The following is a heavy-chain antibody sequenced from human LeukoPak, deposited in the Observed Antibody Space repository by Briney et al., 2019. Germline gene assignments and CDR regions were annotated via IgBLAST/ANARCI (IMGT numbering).Heavy chain of an antibody. CDR1: GGSISGFY. CDR2: IYYSGNT. V-gene: IGHV4-59*01. Sequence: PSETLSLTCTVSGGSISGFYWSWVRQPPGKGLDWIGYIYYSGNTNYNPSLKSRVTISLDTSKNQFSLNLSSVTAADTAVYYCARGGAYFDYWGQGTLVTVSS. J-gene: IGHJ4*02. CDR3: ARGGAYFDY. D-gene: IGHD3-16*01.